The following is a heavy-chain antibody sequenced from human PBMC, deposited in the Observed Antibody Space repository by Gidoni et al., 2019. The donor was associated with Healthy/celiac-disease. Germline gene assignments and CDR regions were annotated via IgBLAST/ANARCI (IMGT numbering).Heavy chain of an antibody. D-gene: IGHD3-22*01. CDR1: GGSISSSNW. V-gene: IGHV4-4*02. Sequence: QVQLQESGPGLVKPSGTLSLTCAVSGGSISSSNWWRWVRQPPGKGLEWIGEIYHSGSTNYNPSLKSRVTISVDKSKNQFSLKLSSVTAADTAVYYCAGGAYYYDSSGYLTRPAFDYWGQGTLVTVSS. CDR2: IYHSGST. J-gene: IGHJ4*02. CDR3: AGGAYYYDSSGYLTRPAFDY.